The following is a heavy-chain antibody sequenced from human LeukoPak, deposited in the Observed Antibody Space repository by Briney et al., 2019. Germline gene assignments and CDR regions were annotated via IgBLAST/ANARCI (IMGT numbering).Heavy chain of an antibody. Sequence: ASVKVSCKVSGCTFSSYAISWVRQAPGQGLEWMGRIIPILGTANYAQKFQGRVTITTDESTSTAYMELSSLRSEDTAVYYCARGSYGSGSYYDAFDIWGQGTMVTVSS. CDR3: ARGSYGSGSYYDAFDI. D-gene: IGHD3-10*01. J-gene: IGHJ3*02. CDR2: IIPILGTA. V-gene: IGHV1-69*11. CDR1: GCTFSSYA.